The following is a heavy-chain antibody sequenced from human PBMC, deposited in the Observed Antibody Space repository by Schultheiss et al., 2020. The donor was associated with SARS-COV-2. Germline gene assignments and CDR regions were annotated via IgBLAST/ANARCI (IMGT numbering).Heavy chain of an antibody. V-gene: IGHV3-23*01. J-gene: IGHJ6*03. CDR3: AKGGGLGGYDMDYYMDV. CDR1: GFTFSNYA. D-gene: IGHD5-12*01. Sequence: GGSLRLSCAASGFTFSNYAMSWVRQAPGKGLEWVSLISGSGGGTYYADSVKGRFITSRDNSKNTLYLQMNSLRAEDTAVYNCAKGGGLGGYDMDYYMDVWGKGTTVTVSS. CDR2: ISGSGGGT.